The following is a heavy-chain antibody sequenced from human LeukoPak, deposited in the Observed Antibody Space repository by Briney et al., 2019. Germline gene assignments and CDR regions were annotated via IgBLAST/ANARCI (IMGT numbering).Heavy chain of an antibody. Sequence: SGGSLRLSCAASGFTFSSYAMSWVRQAPGKGLEWVSSISGSGGSTYYADSVKGRFTISRDNSKNTLYLQMNSLRAEDTAVYYCAKVIYYYDSSGYRRPSWFDPWGQGTLVTVSS. CDR2: ISGSGGST. J-gene: IGHJ5*02. CDR3: AKVIYYYDSSGYRRPSWFDP. V-gene: IGHV3-23*01. D-gene: IGHD3-22*01. CDR1: GFTFSSYA.